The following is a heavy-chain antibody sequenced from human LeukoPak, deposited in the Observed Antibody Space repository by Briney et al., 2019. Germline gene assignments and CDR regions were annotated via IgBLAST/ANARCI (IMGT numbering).Heavy chain of an antibody. D-gene: IGHD5-24*01. CDR1: GGSVSSGSYY. V-gene: IGHV4-61*01. Sequence: SETLSLTCTVSGGSVSSGSYYWSWIRQPPGKGLEWIGYICYSGSTNYNPSLKSRVTISVDTSKNQFSLKLSSVTAADTAVYYCARGINGWFDPWGQGTLVTVSS. CDR3: ARGINGWFDP. CDR2: ICYSGST. J-gene: IGHJ5*02.